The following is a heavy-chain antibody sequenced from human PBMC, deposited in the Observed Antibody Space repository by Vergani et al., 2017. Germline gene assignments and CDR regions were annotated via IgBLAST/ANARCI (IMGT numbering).Heavy chain of an antibody. CDR1: GFTFSSYG. V-gene: IGHV3-33*01. CDR2: IWYDGSEK. J-gene: IGHJ3*02. CDR3: ARPSAPGDYDALDI. Sequence: VQLEESGGGLVLPGRFLRLSCAASGFTFSSYGMHWVRQAPGKGLEWVAVIWYDGSEKYYVDSVRGRFTISRDNAKNSLYLQMNSLRAEDTAVYHCARPSAPGDYDALDIWGQGTMVTVSS. D-gene: IGHD4-17*01.